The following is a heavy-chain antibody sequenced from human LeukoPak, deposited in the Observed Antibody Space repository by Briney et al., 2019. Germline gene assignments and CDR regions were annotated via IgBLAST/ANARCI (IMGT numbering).Heavy chain of an antibody. D-gene: IGHD1-1*01. V-gene: IGHV4-34*01. CDR2: INHSGST. Sequence: SETLSLTCAVYGGSFSGYYWSWIRQPPGKGLEWIGEINHSGSTNYNPSLKSRVTISVDTSKNQFSLKLSSVTAADTAGYYCARGSSTGTLRYWGQGTLVTVSS. CDR1: GGSFSGYY. J-gene: IGHJ4*02. CDR3: ARGSSTGTLRY.